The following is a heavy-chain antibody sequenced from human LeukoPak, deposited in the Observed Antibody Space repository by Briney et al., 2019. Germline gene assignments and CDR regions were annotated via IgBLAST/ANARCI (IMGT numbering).Heavy chain of an antibody. CDR1: GCTFSSYA. D-gene: IGHD2-2*01. J-gene: IGHJ4*02. V-gene: IGHV3-23*01. CDR3: AKDRYCSSTTCSTYFAY. Sequence: GGTLRLSCAASGCTFSSYAMSWVRQPPGKGLEWVSAICFIGGSTHYADSVKGRFTISRDTSINTLYLQMKSLTAEDPAVYYCAKDRYCSSTTCSTYFAYWGQGTLVTVSS. CDR2: ICFIGGST.